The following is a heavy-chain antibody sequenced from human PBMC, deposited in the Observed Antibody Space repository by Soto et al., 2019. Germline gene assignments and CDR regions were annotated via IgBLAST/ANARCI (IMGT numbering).Heavy chain of an antibody. J-gene: IGHJ6*02. Sequence: GGSLRLSCAASGFTFSSYAMSWVRQAPGKGLEWVSAISGSGGSTYYADSVKGRFTISRDNSKNTLYLQMNSLRAEDTAVYYCAKDDWGPQDDYYYGMDVWGQGTTVTVSS. CDR2: ISGSGGST. CDR3: AKDDWGPQDDYYYGMDV. V-gene: IGHV3-23*01. D-gene: IGHD7-27*01. CDR1: GFTFSSYA.